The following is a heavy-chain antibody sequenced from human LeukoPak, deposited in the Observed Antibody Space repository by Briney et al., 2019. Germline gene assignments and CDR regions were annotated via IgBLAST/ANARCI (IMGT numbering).Heavy chain of an antibody. CDR3: ARVGSKDWFDP. V-gene: IGHV4-34*01. CDR2: INHSGST. CDR1: GGSFSGYY. J-gene: IGHJ5*02. Sequence: SETLSLTCAVYGGSFSGYYWSWIRQPPGKGLEWIGEINHSGSTNYNPSLKSRVTISVDTSKNQFSLKLSSVTAADTAVYYCARVGSKDWFDPWGRGTLVTVSS. D-gene: IGHD1-26*01.